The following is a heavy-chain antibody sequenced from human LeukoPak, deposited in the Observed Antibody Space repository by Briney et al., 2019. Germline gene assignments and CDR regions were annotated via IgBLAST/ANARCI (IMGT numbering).Heavy chain of an antibody. CDR3: ARAYYSSGWDFDY. CDR2: INPNSGGT. CDR1: GYTFTGYY. D-gene: IGHD6-19*01. V-gene: IGHV1-2*02. Sequence: ASVKVSCKASGYTFTGYYMHWVRQAPGQGLEWMGWINPNSGGTNYAQKFQGRVTMTRDTSISTAYMELSRLRSDDTDVYYCARAYYSSGWDFDYWGQGTLVTVSS. J-gene: IGHJ4*02.